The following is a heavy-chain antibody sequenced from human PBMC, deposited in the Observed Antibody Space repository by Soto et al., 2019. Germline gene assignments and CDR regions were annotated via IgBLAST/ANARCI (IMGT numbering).Heavy chain of an antibody. Sequence: QIQLMQSGAEVKKPGASVKVSCKASGYTFTSYGIHWVRQAPGQRLEWTGWINAGNGNTKYSEKFPGRVTITRDTSASTAYLELSRLRSEDTAVYYCARDPNDSSAYYHHYYYGMDVWGQGTTVTVSS. V-gene: IGHV1-3*01. CDR3: ARDPNDSSAYYHHYYYGMDV. D-gene: IGHD3-22*01. J-gene: IGHJ6*02. CDR1: GYTFTSYG. CDR2: INAGNGNT.